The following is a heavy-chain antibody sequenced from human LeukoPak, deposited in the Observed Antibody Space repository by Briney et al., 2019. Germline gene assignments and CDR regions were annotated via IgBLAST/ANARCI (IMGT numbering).Heavy chain of an antibody. V-gene: IGHV3-7*01. CDR1: GFTFSSYG. J-gene: IGHJ4*02. D-gene: IGHD3-10*01. CDR2: IKQDGSEK. CDR3: AREVILWFGEPYDY. Sequence: GGSLRLSCAASGFTFSSYGMHWVRQAPGKGLEWVANIKQDGSEKYYVDSVKGRFTISRDNAKNSLYLQMNSLRAEDTAVYYCAREVILWFGEPYDYWGQGTLVTVSS.